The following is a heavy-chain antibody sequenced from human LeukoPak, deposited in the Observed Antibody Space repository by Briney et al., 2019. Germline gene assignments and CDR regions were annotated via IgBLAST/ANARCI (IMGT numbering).Heavy chain of an antibody. J-gene: IGHJ4*02. V-gene: IGHV3-7*01. CDR1: GFTFSYSW. Sequence: GGSLRLSCVTSGFTFSYSWMSWVRQAPAKGLEWVAYIKQDGHEKYYADSVKGRFTISRDDAKNSLFLQMNGLRVEDTAVYYCARGSGEGYWGQGTLVTVSS. CDR2: IKQDGHEK. CDR3: ARGSGEGY. D-gene: IGHD6-25*01.